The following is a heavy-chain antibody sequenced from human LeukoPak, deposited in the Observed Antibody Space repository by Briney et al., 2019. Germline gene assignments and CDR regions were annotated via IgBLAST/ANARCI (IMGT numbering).Heavy chain of an antibody. D-gene: IGHD6-13*01. CDR2: IYHSGST. CDR3: ARGVRGYSSSWPSFDY. J-gene: IGHJ4*02. CDR1: GGSISSSNW. Sequence: SETLSLTCAVSGGSISSSNWWSWVRQPPGKGLEWIGEIYHSGSTNYNPSLKSRVTISVDKSKNQFSLKLSSVTAADTAVYYCARGVRGYSSSWPSFDYWGQGTLVTVSS. V-gene: IGHV4-4*02.